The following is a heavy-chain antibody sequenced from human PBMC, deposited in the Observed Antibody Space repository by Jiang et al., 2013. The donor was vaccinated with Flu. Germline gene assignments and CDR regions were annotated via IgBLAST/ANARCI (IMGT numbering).Heavy chain of an antibody. J-gene: IGHJ5*02. Sequence: SGAEVKKPGASVKVSCKASGYTFTSYYIHWVRQAPGQGPEWMGIINPSGGSTTYGQKFQGRVTMTSDTSTTTTHMELTSLTSEDTAVYYCARGWNTAMPGPWGQGTLVTVSS. CDR2: INPSGGST. D-gene: IGHD5-18*01. CDR3: ARGWNTAMPGP. V-gene: IGHV1-46*01. CDR1: GYTFTSYY.